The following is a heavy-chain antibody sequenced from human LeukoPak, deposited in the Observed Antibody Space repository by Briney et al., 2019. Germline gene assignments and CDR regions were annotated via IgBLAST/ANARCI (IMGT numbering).Heavy chain of an antibody. CDR1: GYSISSGYY. Sequence: SETLSLTCTVSGYSISSGYYWGWIRQPPGKGLEWIGSIYQSGSTYYNPSLKSRVTISVDTSKNQFSLKLSSVTAAGTALYYCARNNSMDCSGGRCYSNWSDHWGQGTLVTVSS. CDR3: ARNNSMDCSGGRCYSNWSDH. J-gene: IGHJ5*02. V-gene: IGHV4-38-2*02. CDR2: IYQSGST. D-gene: IGHD2-15*01.